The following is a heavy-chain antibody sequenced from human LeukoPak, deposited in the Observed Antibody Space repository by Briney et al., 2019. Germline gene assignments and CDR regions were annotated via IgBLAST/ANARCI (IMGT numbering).Heavy chain of an antibody. J-gene: IGHJ3*02. CDR1: GGSISGFY. D-gene: IGHD1-26*01. Sequence: SETLSLTCAVSGGSISGFYWSWIRQPPGNRLEWIGYIYSSGSTNYNPSLKSRVTISVDTSKNQFSLKLNSVTAADTAVYYCAREQGAGVDIWGQGTMVTVSS. CDR2: IYSSGST. V-gene: IGHV4-59*12. CDR3: AREQGAGVDI.